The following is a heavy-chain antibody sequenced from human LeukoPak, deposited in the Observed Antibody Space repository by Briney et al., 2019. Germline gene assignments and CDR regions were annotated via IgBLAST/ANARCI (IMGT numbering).Heavy chain of an antibody. CDR2: ITGSSTTI. Sequence: PGGSLSLSCAASGFTFSSYSMNWVRQAPGKGLEWVSYITGSSTTIYYADSVKGRFTISRDNAKSSLYLQMNSLRDEDTAVYYCARGLVGANCVDDYWGQGTLVTVSS. J-gene: IGHJ4*02. CDR3: ARGLVGANCVDDY. V-gene: IGHV3-48*02. CDR1: GFTFSSYS. D-gene: IGHD1-26*01.